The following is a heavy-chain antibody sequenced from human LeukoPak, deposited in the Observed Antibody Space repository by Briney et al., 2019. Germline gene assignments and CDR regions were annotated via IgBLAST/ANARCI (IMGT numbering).Heavy chain of an antibody. V-gene: IGHV3-23*01. Sequence: GGSLRLSCAASGFTFSSYAMSWVRQAPGKGLEWVSSISGGGGSTYYADSVKGRFTISRDNSKNTLYLQMNSLRAEDTAVYYCAKKGATTGDFDYWGQGTLVTVSS. CDR1: GFTFSSYA. D-gene: IGHD1-26*01. J-gene: IGHJ4*02. CDR3: AKKGATTGDFDY. CDR2: ISGGGGST.